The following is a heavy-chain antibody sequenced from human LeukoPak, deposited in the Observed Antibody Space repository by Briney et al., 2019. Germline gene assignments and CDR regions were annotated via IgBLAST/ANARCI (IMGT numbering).Heavy chain of an antibody. CDR1: GDSFSGYY. CDR3: AREGKDYFDIPGYYFFDY. J-gene: IGHJ4*02. V-gene: IGHV4-34*01. Sequence: SETLSLTCAVHGDSFSGYYWSWIRQSPGKGLEWIGEINHSGSFNYNPSLKSRVTISVDTSKNLFSLKLRSVSATDTAVYYCAREGKDYFDIPGYYFFDYWGQGALVTVSS. CDR2: INHSGSF. D-gene: IGHD3-22*01.